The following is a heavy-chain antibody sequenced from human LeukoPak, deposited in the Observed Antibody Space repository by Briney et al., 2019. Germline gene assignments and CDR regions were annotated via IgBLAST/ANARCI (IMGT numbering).Heavy chain of an antibody. CDR3: ARDRPYYSYCFDI. J-gene: IGHJ3*02. V-gene: IGHV3-48*01. CDR1: GFTFTSYS. D-gene: IGHD2-21*01. CDR2: ISSSGSTI. Sequence: GGSLRLSCAASGFTFTSYSVNWVRQAPGKGLEWVSYISSSGSTISYADSVKGRFTISRDNAKNSLYLQMNSLRAEDTAVYYCARDRPYYSYCFDIWGQGTMVTVSS.